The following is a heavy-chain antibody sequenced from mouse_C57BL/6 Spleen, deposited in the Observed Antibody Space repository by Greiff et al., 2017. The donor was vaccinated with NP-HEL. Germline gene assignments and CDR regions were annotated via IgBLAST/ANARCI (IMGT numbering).Heavy chain of an antibody. CDR3: ARSRHYGNYGDY. V-gene: IGHV1-61*01. CDR1: GYTFTSYW. CDR2: IYPSDSET. D-gene: IGHD2-1*01. Sequence: VQLQQPGAELVRPGSSVKLSCKASGYTFTSYWMDWVKQRPGQGLEWIGNIYPSDSETHYNQKFKDKATLTVDKSSSTAYMQLSSLTSEDSAVYYCARSRHYGNYGDYWGQGTTLTVSS. J-gene: IGHJ2*01.